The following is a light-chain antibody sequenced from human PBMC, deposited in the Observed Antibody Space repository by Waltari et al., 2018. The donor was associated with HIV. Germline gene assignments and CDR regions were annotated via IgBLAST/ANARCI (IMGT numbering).Light chain of an antibody. Sequence: EVLLTQSPVTLSLSPGESVTLSCRASQSLGNDFVAWYQQKPRQPPRLLIFRASSRAAGVPGRFSGSGSGTDFALTITGAEPEDFAVYYCQHYGGSPYTFGQGTKLDI. J-gene: IGKJ2*01. CDR1: QSLGNDF. V-gene: IGKV3-20*01. CDR2: RAS. CDR3: QHYGGSPYT.